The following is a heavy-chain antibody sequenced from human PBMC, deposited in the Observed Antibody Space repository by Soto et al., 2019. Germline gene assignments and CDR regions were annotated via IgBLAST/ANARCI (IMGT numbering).Heavy chain of an antibody. D-gene: IGHD6-19*01. CDR1: GESISRGSYF. CDR2: MWSSRIT. Sequence: LQLPESGPGLVKPSETLSLTCTVSGESISRGSYFWGWIRQPPGRGLEYIGSMWSSRITYSNPSRAGRLTTSLEPSKNQVSLSLRSVTAAHTAVYFCATPPHTSGFSPYFDYSGQGALLPVSP. J-gene: IGHJ4*02. CDR3: ATPPHTSGFSPYFDY. V-gene: IGHV4-39*01.